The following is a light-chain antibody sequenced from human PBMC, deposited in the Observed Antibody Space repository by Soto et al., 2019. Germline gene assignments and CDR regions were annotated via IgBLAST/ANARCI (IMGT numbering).Light chain of an antibody. V-gene: IGKV3-20*01. CDR2: GAS. J-gene: IGKJ4*01. CDR3: QQYGGSPRVS. Sequence: EIVLTQSPGALSLSPGERATLSCRASQTVSDNYLAWYQQKPGQAPRLLIYGASTRATGIPDRFSGSGSGTDFTLTISILEPEDFAVSYCQQYGGSPRVSFGGGTKVEIK. CDR1: QTVSDNY.